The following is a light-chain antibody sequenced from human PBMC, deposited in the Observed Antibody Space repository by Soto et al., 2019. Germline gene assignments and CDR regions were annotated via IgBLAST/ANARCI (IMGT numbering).Light chain of an antibody. Sequence: SYELTQPPSVSVSPGQTARITCSGDALPKQYAYWYQQKPGQAPVLVIYKDSERPSGIPERFSGSSSGTTVTLTISGVQAEGEADYYCQSADSSGVVFGGGTKLTVL. CDR2: KDS. CDR1: ALPKQY. CDR3: QSADSSGVV. V-gene: IGLV3-25*03. J-gene: IGLJ2*01.